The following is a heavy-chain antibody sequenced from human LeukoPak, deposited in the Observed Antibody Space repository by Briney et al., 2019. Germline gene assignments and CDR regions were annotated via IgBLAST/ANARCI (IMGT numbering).Heavy chain of an antibody. Sequence: GASVKVSCKASGYTFTGFYMHWVRQAPGQGLEWTGWINPDSGATDYAQKFQGRVTMTRDTSITTAYMELSRPTSDDTAVYYCAREGSSAINTNWFDPWGQGTLVAVSS. CDR2: INPDSGAT. CDR1: GYTFTGFY. CDR3: AREGSSAINTNWFDP. V-gene: IGHV1-2*02. D-gene: IGHD5-12*01. J-gene: IGHJ5*02.